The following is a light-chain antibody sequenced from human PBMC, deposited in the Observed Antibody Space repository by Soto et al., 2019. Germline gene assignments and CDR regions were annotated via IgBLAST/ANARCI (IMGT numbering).Light chain of an antibody. CDR3: QQYYNWNPAGYT. J-gene: IGKJ2*01. CDR1: QRIHNN. Sequence: EIVMTQSPATLSVSPGERATLSCRASQRIHNNLAWFQQKPGQAPRLLIYGSSTRATGVPSRFSVSGSGTAFTRTISSLESEDFAVYYCQQYYNWNPAGYTFGLGTRLEIK. CDR2: GSS. V-gene: IGKV3-15*01.